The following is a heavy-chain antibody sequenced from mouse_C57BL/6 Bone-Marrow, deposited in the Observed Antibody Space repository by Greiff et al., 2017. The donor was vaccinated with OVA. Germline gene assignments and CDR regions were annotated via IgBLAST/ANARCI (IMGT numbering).Heavy chain of an antibody. J-gene: IGHJ2*01. V-gene: IGHV1-82*01. CDR3: ARSPDY. Sequence: VQLQESGPELVKPGASVKISCKASGYAFSSSWMNWVKQRPGKGLEWIGRIYPGDGDTNYNGKFKGKATLTADKSSSTAYMQLSSLTSEDSAVYFCARSPDYWGQGTTLTVSS. CDR2: IYPGDGDT. CDR1: GYAFSSSW.